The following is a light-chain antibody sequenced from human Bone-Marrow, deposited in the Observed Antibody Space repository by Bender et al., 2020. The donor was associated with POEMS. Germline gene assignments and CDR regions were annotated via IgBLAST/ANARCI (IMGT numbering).Light chain of an antibody. J-gene: IGLJ2*01. CDR3: SSYTDSGTLV. Sequence: QSALTQPRSVSGSPGQSVTISCTGTSRDVGGYTYVSWYQQHPGKAPKLMIYDVSKRPSGVSSRFSGAKSGNTASLTISGLQAEDEADYYCSSYTDSGTLVFGGGTKLTVL. CDR1: SRDVGGYTY. V-gene: IGLV2-11*01. CDR2: DVS.